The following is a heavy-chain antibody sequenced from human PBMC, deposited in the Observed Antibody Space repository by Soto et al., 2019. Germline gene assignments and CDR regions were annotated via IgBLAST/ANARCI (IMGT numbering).Heavy chain of an antibody. CDR1: GFNFNNYW. J-gene: IGHJ4*02. CDR2: INEDGSEE. D-gene: IGHD2-2*01. Sequence: QPGGSLRLSCAASGFNFNNYWMTWVRQAPGEGLAWVASINEDGSEESYVDSVKGRFTISRDNAKNSLFLQMNSLRVEDTAVYYCASIRRSSSWDYWGRGTLVTVSS. CDR3: ASIRRSSSWDY. V-gene: IGHV3-7*01.